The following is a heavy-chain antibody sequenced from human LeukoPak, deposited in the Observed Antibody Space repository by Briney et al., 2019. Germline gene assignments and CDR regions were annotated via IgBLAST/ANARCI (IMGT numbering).Heavy chain of an antibody. CDR1: GFTFSSYA. J-gene: IGHJ4*02. V-gene: IGHV3-23*01. CDR2: ISGSGGST. D-gene: IGHD6-19*01. CDR3: AKGFAIAVAGTIDY. Sequence: PGGSLRLSCAASGFTFSSYAMSWVRQAPGKGLEWVSAISGSGGSTYYADSVKGRFTISRDNSKNTLYLQMNSLRAEDTAVYYCAKGFAIAVAGTIDYWGQGTLVTVPS.